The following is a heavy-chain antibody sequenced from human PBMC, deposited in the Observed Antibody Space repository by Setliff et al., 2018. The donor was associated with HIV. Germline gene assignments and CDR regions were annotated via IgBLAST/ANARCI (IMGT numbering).Heavy chain of an antibody. D-gene: IGHD2-21*02. Sequence: SETLSLTCTVSGGSISSYYWSWIRQPAGKGLEWIGHIYTSGSTNYNPSLKSRVTISVDTSTNQFSLKLSSVTAADTTVYYCARPRLHNYYYYGMDVWGQGTTVTVSS. V-gene: IGHV4-4*07. CDR1: GGSISSYY. J-gene: IGHJ6*02. CDR2: IYTSGST. CDR3: ARPRLHNYYYYGMDV.